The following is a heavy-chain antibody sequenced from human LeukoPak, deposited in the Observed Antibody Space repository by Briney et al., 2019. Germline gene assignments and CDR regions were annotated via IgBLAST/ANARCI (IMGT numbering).Heavy chain of an antibody. Sequence: TGGSLRLSCAASGFTFSCCGMTWVRQAPGKGLEWVSGISGSGGSTYYADSVKGRFTISRDNAKNSLYLQMNSLRAEDTAVYFCARVPPTFEYYFHYWGQGTLVTVSS. V-gene: IGHV3-23*01. CDR1: GFTFSCCG. CDR3: ARVPPTFEYYFHY. D-gene: IGHD3-9*01. J-gene: IGHJ4*02. CDR2: ISGSGGST.